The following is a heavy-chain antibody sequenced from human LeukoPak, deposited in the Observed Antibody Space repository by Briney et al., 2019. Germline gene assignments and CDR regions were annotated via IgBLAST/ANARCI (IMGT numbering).Heavy chain of an antibody. CDR1: GFTLYSSA. D-gene: IGHD6-19*01. CDR3: AKDSPLAVAGPHYNWFDP. V-gene: IGHV3-23*01. CDR2: FSGSGGST. Sequence: SGGAPRLPCAASGFTLYSSAMSWGRPAPREGGGWVSAFSGSGGSTYYADSVKGRFTISRDNSKNTLYLQMNSLRAEDTAVYYCAKDSPLAVAGPHYNWFDPWGQGTLVTVSS. J-gene: IGHJ5*02.